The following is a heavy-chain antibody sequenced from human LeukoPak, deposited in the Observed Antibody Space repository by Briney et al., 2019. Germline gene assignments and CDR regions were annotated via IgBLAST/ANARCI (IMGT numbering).Heavy chain of an antibody. CDR1: GFTFSSYN. V-gene: IGHV3-48*02. D-gene: IGHD6-19*01. J-gene: IGHJ4*02. CDR3: ARGLPFYSSGWYFDY. Sequence: GRSLRLSCAASGFTFSSYNMNWVRQAPGKGLEAVSYISSSSSTTNYADSLKGRFTISRDNAKNSLYLQMNSLRDEDTAVYYCARGLPFYSSGWYFDYWGQGTLVTVSS. CDR2: ISSSSSTT.